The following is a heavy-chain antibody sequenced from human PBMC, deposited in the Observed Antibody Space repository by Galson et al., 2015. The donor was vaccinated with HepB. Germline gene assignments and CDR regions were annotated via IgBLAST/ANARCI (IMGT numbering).Heavy chain of an antibody. CDR1: GFTFSSYA. CDR3: ASFHTHRIQLWSPRRAFDI. D-gene: IGHD5-18*01. V-gene: IGHV3-30*04. J-gene: IGHJ3*02. CDR2: ISYDGSNK. Sequence: SLRLSCAASGFTFSSYAMHWVRQAPGKGLEWVAVISYDGSNKYYADSVKGRFTISRDNSKNTLYLQMNSLRAEDTAVYYCASFHTHRIQLWSPRRAFDIWGQGTMVTVSS.